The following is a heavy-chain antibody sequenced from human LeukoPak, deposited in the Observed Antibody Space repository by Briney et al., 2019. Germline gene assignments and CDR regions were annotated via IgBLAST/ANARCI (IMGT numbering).Heavy chain of an antibody. V-gene: IGHV3-53*01. CDR3: ARDPVATIADDYYYYMDV. D-gene: IGHD5-24*01. Sequence: GGSLRLSCAASGFTVSSNYMSWVRQAPGKGLEWVSVIYSGGSTYYADSVKGRFPISRDNSKNTLYLQMNSLRAEDTAVYYCARDPVATIADDYYYYMDVWGKGTTVTVSS. CDR1: GFTVSSNY. J-gene: IGHJ6*03. CDR2: IYSGGST.